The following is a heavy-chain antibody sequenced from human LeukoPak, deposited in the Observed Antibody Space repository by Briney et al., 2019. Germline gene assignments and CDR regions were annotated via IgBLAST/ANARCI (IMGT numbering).Heavy chain of an antibody. CDR1: GFTFSSHV. CDR3: ARERPLR. J-gene: IGHJ4*02. V-gene: IGHV3-53*01. D-gene: IGHD3-16*01. Sequence: GGSLRLSCVGSGFTFSSHVMTWVRQAPGKGLEWVSVIYSGGSTYYADSVKGRFTISRDNSKNTLYLQMNSLRAEDTAVYYCARERPLRWGQGTLVTVSS. CDR2: IYSGGST.